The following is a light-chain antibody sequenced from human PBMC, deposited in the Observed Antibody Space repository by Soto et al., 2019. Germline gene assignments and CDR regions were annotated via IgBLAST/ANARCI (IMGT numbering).Light chain of an antibody. CDR1: QSISSY. CDR2: ATS. Sequence: DIQMTHSPSFVSASVGVRVTITCLASQSISSYLNWYQLKPGKAPKLLIYATSTLQSGVPSRFSGSGSGTEFTLTISSLQPDDFATYYCQQYNSYLTFGQGTRLEIK. J-gene: IGKJ5*01. V-gene: IGKV1-9*01. CDR3: QQYNSYLT.